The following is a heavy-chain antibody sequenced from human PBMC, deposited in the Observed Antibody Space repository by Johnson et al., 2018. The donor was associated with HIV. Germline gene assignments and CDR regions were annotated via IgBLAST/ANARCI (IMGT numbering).Heavy chain of an antibody. V-gene: IGHV3-30*18. CDR2: ISYDGSDK. Sequence: VQLLESGGGVVQPGRSLRLSCAASGFTFSSYGMHWVRQAPGKGLEWAAVISYDGSDKYYADPVKGRFTISRDNSKNTLYLQMNSLRAEDTAVYYCAKGPQGIATPDAFDIWGQGTMVTVSS. CDR3: AKGPQGIATPDAFDI. J-gene: IGHJ3*02. D-gene: IGHD2-21*01. CDR1: GFTFSSYG.